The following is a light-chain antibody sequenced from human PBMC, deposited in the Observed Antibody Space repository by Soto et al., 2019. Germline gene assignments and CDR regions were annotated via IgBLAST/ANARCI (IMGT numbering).Light chain of an antibody. Sequence: EIVMTQSPATLSVSPGERATLSCRASQSVSTNLAWYQQKPGQAPRLLIYGASTRATGIPARFSGSGSGTVFSLTISSLQSEDFAVYHCQHYNNWPRTFGQGTKVDIK. CDR2: GAS. V-gene: IGKV3-15*01. J-gene: IGKJ1*01. CDR3: QHYNNWPRT. CDR1: QSVSTN.